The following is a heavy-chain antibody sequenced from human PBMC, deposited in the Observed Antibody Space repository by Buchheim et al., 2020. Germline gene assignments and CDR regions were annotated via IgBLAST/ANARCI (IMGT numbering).Heavy chain of an antibody. CDR1: GFTFSSYS. J-gene: IGHJ3*02. D-gene: IGHD2-2*03. Sequence: EVQLVESGGGLVKPGGSLRLSCAASGFTFSSYSMNWVRQAPGKGLEWVSSISSSSSYIYYADSVKGRFTISRDNAKNSLYLQMNSLRAEDTAVYYCARAGYCSSTSCPGDAFDIWGQGT. CDR3: ARAGYCSSTSCPGDAFDI. V-gene: IGHV3-21*01. CDR2: ISSSSSYI.